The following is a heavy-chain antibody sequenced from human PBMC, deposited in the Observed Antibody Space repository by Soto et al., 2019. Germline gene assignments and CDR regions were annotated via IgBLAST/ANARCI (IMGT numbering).Heavy chain of an antibody. J-gene: IGHJ5*02. CDR2: ISYDGSNK. Sequence: GGSMRLSCAASGYTVNSSAMHWARQAPGKGLEWVAAISYDGSNKYYADSVKGRFTISRDNSKNTLYLQMNSLRAEDTAVYYCARDSVKYCSSTSCYVSWFDPWGQGTLVTVSS. V-gene: IGHV3-30-3*01. D-gene: IGHD2-2*01. CDR3: ARDSVKYCSSTSCYVSWFDP. CDR1: GYTVNSSA.